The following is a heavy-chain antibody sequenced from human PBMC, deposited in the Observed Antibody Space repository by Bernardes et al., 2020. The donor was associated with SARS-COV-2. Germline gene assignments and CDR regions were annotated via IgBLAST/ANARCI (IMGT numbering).Heavy chain of an antibody. J-gene: IGHJ3*02. V-gene: IGHV4-39*01. CDR3: ARRGGSGRAFDI. D-gene: IGHD6-25*01. CDR2: ISYSGTT. CDR1: GGSLSSSSYY. Sequence: SEALCLACTASGGSLSSSSYYWAWIRQPPGKGLECIGSISYSGTTYYNVSLKSRVTISVDTSKDQFSLKLSSVTAADTAVYYCARRGGSGRAFDIWGPGTMVTVSS.